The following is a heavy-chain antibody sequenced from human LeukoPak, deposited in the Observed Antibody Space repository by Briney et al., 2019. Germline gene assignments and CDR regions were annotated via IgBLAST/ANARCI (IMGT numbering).Heavy chain of an antibody. CDR2: INSDGSST. V-gene: IGHV3-74*01. J-gene: IGHJ4*02. CDR3: ARGLAYCGGDCYYYYDY. D-gene: IGHD2-21*02. Sequence: GGSLRLSCAASGFTFSSYWMHWVRQAPGKGLVWVSRINSDGSSTSYADSVKGRFTISRDNAKNTLYLQMNSLRAEDTAVYYCARGLAYCGGDCYYYYDYWGQGTLVTVSS. CDR1: GFTFSSYW.